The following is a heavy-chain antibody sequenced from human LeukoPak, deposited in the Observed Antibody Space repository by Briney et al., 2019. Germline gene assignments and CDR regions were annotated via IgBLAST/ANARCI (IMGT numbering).Heavy chain of an antibody. CDR2: IYFSGSP. Sequence: SETLSLTCSVSGTSIRSYYWSWIRQPPEKGLEWIGYIYFSGSPNYNPSLKSRVTISMDTSENQFSLMLTSVTAADTAVYFCARHREREGWLQFGTYIFDIWGQGTKVTVSS. CDR1: GTSIRSYY. CDR3: ARHREREGWLQFGTYIFDI. J-gene: IGHJ3*02. D-gene: IGHD5-24*01. V-gene: IGHV4-59*08.